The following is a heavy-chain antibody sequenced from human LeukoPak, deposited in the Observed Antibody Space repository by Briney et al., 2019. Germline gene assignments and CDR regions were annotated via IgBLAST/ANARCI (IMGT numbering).Heavy chain of an antibody. CDR2: IYYSGST. Sequence: SETLSLTCTVSGGSISSYYWSWIRQPPGKGLEWIGYIYYSGSTNCNPSLKSRVTISVDTSKNQFSLNLSSATAADTAVYYCARNYYDFWSGYYGPWFDPWGQGTLVTVSS. J-gene: IGHJ5*02. D-gene: IGHD3-3*01. CDR3: ARNYYDFWSGYYGPWFDP. V-gene: IGHV4-59*08. CDR1: GGSISSYY.